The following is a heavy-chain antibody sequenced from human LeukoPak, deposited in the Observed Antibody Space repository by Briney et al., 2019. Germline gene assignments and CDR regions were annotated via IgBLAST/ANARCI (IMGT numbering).Heavy chain of an antibody. CDR1: GYTFTSYD. V-gene: IGHV1-8*01. CDR3: ARGPGYDILTGYYPPDY. CDR2: MNPNSGNT. J-gene: IGHJ4*02. Sequence: ASVKVSCKASGYTFTSYDINWVRQATGQGLEWMGWMNPNSGNTGYAQKFLGRVTMTRNTSISTAYMELSSLRSEDTAVYYCARGPGYDILTGYYPPDYWGQGTLVTVSS. D-gene: IGHD3-9*01.